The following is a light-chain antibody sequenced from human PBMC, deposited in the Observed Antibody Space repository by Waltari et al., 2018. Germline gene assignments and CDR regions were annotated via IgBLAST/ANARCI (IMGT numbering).Light chain of an antibody. J-gene: IGLJ3*02. CDR3: ATWDSRLSVVL. CDR1: SSNIGNND. Sequence: QSVLTQPPSVSAAPGQRVTISCSGGSSNIGNNDVSWYQQLPGTAPKLLITDHNNRPFGIPDRCSGSKSGASATLGITGLQTGDEADYYCATWDSRLSVVLFGGGTKVTVL. CDR2: DHN. V-gene: IGLV1-51*01.